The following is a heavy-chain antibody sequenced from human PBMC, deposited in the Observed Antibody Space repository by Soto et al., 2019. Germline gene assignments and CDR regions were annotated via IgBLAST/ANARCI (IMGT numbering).Heavy chain of an antibody. J-gene: IGHJ4*02. CDR2: VHDSGST. CDR1: GGSISCSTCY. V-gene: IGHV4-39*01. CDR3: ARTSRSSAYDY. D-gene: IGHD6-6*01. Sequence: SETLSLTCTVSGGSISCSTCYWGRIRQPPGKGLEWIGTVHDSGSTYLSPSLKSRVTISVDTSKNQFSLKLSSVTAADTAIYFCARTSRSSAYDYWSQGTLVTVSS.